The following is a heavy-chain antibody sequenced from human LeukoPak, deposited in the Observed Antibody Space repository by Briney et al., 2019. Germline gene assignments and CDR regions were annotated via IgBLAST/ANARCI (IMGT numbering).Heavy chain of an antibody. J-gene: IGHJ3*02. Sequence: GGSLRLSCAASGFSFSSYSMNWVRQAPGKGLEWVSSISSSSSYIYYADSVKGRFTISRDNAKNSLYLQMNSLRAEDTAVYYCAREYSSSPREAAFDIWGQGTMVTVSS. CDR3: AREYSSSPREAAFDI. CDR2: ISSSSSYI. CDR1: GFSFSSYS. D-gene: IGHD6-13*01. V-gene: IGHV3-21*01.